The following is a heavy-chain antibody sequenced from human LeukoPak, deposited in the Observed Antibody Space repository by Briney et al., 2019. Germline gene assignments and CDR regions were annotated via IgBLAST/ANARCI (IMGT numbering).Heavy chain of an antibody. CDR3: ARDHAPWRIAAAVSNWFDP. CDR2: ICAYNGNT. CDR1: GYTFTSYG. Sequence: GASVKVSCKASGYTFTSYGISWVRQAPGQGLEWMGWICAYNGNTNYAQKLQGRVTMTTDTSTSTAYMELRSLRSDDTAVYYCARDHAPWRIAAAVSNWFDPWGQGTLVTVSS. D-gene: IGHD6-13*01. J-gene: IGHJ5*02. V-gene: IGHV1-18*01.